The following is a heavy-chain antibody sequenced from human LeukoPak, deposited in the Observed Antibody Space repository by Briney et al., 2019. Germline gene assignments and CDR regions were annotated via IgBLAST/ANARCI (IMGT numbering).Heavy chain of an antibody. J-gene: IGHJ4*02. CDR1: RFTFSSYS. CDR2: ISSSSSTI. Sequence: GGSLRLSCAASRFTFSSYSMNWLRQAPGKGLEWVSYISSSSSTIYYADSVKGRFTISRDNAKNSLYLQMNSLRAEDTAVYYCAREPVSHSSWGQGTLVTVSS. CDR3: AREPVSHSS. D-gene: IGHD4-11*01. V-gene: IGHV3-48*01.